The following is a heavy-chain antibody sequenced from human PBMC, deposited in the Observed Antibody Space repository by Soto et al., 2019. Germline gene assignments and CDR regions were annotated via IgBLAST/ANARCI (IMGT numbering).Heavy chain of an antibody. J-gene: IGHJ4*02. CDR2: IFHDGSA. Sequence: SETLSLTCAVSGVSLTSGNWWTCVSQYPQRGLQYIGEIFHDGSANYYPSFERRVAMSVDTSRNQFSLKLTSVTAADTTVEFYARLVYDTRVNYVYFDFWGQGTLVTVSS. CDR3: ARLVYDTRVNYVYFDF. CDR1: GVSLTSGNW. D-gene: IGHD3-16*01. V-gene: IGHV4-4*02.